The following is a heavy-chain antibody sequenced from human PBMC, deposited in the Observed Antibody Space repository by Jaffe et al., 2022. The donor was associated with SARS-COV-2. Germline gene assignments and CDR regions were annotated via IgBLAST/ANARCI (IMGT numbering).Heavy chain of an antibody. Sequence: EVQLVESGGGLVKPGGSLRLSCAASGFTFSNAWMSWVRQAPGKGLEWVGRIKSKTDGGTTDYAAPVKGRFTISRDDSKNTLYLQMNSLKTEDTAVYYCTASESHSSSADALDYWGQGTLVTVSS. V-gene: IGHV3-15*01. CDR1: GFTFSNAW. CDR2: IKSKTDGGTT. D-gene: IGHD6-6*01. J-gene: IGHJ4*02. CDR3: TASESHSSSADALDY.